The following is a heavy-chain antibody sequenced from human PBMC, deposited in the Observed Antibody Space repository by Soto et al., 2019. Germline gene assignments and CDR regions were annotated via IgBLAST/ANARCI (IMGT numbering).Heavy chain of an antibody. J-gene: IGHJ6*02. CDR1: GYTFTSYY. CDR3: ARDLPRITIFGVVMGSTGYYYGMDV. Sequence: RASVKVSCKASGYTFTSYYMHWVRQAPGQGLEWMGIINPSGGSTSYAQKFQGRVTMTRDTSTSTVYMELSSLRSEDTAVYYCARDLPRITIFGVVMGSTGYYYGMDVWGPGTTVTVSS. D-gene: IGHD3-3*01. V-gene: IGHV1-46*01. CDR2: INPSGGST.